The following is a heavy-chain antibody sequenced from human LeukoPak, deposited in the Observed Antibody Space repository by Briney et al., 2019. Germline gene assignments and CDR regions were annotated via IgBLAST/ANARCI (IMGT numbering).Heavy chain of an antibody. CDR3: GSSTVHYYNYGMDV. CDR1: GFIVSSRY. CDR2: VYSNDDT. Sequence: GGSLRLSCAASGFIVSSRYMSWVRQAPGKGLEWVSTVYSNDDTYYADPVKGRFSISRDKSKNTLYLQMNSLRAEDTAVYYCGSSTVHYYNYGMDVWGQGATVTVSS. D-gene: IGHD2-21*02. V-gene: IGHV3-53*01. J-gene: IGHJ6*02.